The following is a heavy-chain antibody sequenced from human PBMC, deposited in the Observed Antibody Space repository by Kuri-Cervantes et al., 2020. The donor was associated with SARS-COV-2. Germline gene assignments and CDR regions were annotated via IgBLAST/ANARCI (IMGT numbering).Heavy chain of an antibody. CDR3: AAWVVTTWGAFDI. CDR2: IYYSGST. D-gene: IGHD4-23*01. J-gene: IGHJ3*02. CDR1: GGSISSSSDY. V-gene: IGHV4-39*01. Sequence: GSLRVSCTVSGGSISSSSDYWGWIRQPPGKGLEWIGSIYYSGSTYYNPSLKSRVTISVDTSKNQFSLKLSSVTAADTAVYYCAAWVVTTWGAFDIWGQGTMVTVSS.